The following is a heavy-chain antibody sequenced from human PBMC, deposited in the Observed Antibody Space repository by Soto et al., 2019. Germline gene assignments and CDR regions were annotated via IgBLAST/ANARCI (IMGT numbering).Heavy chain of an antibody. CDR3: AAELGNRAYYGRDY. Sequence: QVQLVESGGGVVQPGRSLRLSCAASGFTFSSYAMHWVRQAPGKGLEWVAVIIYDGSNKHYADSVQGRFTISRDNSKNTLDLQMNSLRAEDTAVYDCAAELGNRAYYGRDYWGQGTLVTVST. CDR2: IIYDGSNK. CDR1: GFTFSSYA. J-gene: IGHJ4*02. V-gene: IGHV3-30-3*01. D-gene: IGHD3-10*01.